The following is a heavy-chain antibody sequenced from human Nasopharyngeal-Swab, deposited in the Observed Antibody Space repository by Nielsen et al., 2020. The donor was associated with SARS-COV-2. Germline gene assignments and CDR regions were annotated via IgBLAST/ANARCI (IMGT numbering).Heavy chain of an antibody. D-gene: IGHD2-21*02. CDR1: GFTLSTSA. Sequence: GESLKISCEASGFTLSTSAMIWVRQAPGKGLEWASGISASGRVTYYADSVKDRLTIFRDNSRNTLSLQMNSLRAEDTATYYCARGCDTDCYRVDSWGQGTLVTVSS. J-gene: IGHJ4*02. CDR2: ISASGRVT. CDR3: ARGCDTDCYRVDS. V-gene: IGHV3-23*01.